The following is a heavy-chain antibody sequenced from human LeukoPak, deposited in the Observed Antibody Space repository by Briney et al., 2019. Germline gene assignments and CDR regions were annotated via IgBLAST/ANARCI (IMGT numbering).Heavy chain of an antibody. D-gene: IGHD5-24*01. V-gene: IGHV3-21*01. CDR2: ISSSSYI. J-gene: IGHJ4*02. CDR3: ARDQQEMATVDY. CDR1: GFTFSSYS. Sequence: NTGGSLRLSCAASGFTFSSYSMDWVRQAPGKGLEWVSSISSSSYIYYADSVKGRFTISRDNAKNSLYLQMNSLRAEDTAVYYCARDQQEMATVDYWGQGTLVTVSS.